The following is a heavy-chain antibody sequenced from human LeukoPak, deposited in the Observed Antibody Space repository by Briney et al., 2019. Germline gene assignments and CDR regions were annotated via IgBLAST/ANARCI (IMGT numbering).Heavy chain of an antibody. D-gene: IGHD3-9*01. V-gene: IGHV3-30*04. CDR3: ARGEYDILTGYSY. CDR1: GFTFSSYA. CDR2: ISYDGSNK. Sequence: PGRSLRLSCAASGFTFSSYAMHWVRQAPGKGLEWVAVISYDGSNKYYADSVKGRFTISRDNSKNTLYLQMNSLRAEDTAVYYCARGEYDILTGYSYWGQGTLVTVSS. J-gene: IGHJ4*02.